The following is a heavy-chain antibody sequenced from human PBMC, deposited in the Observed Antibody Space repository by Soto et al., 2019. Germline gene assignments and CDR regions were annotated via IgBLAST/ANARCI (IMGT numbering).Heavy chain of an antibody. CDR2: ISYDGINK. D-gene: IGHD1-1*01. Sequence: QVQLVESGGGVVQPGRSLRLSCAASGFTFSSYGIHWVRQAPGKGLEWVSVISYDGINKYYADSVKGRFNISRDNSENTLYLQMNSLRAEDTAVYYCAKSVYNWNDGFFDYWGQGTLVTVSS. CDR3: AKSVYNWNDGFFDY. CDR1: GFTFSSYG. V-gene: IGHV3-30*18. J-gene: IGHJ4*02.